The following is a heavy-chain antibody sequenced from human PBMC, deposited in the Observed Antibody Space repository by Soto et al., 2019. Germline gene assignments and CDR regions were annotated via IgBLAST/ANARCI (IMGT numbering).Heavy chain of an antibody. J-gene: IGHJ6*02. CDR2: ISSSSSTI. D-gene: IGHD3-3*01. Sequence: GGSLRLFCAASGFTFSSYSMNWVRQAPGKGLEWVSYISSSSSTIYYADSVKGRFTISRDNAKNSLYLQMNSLRDEDTAVYYCARDNGGYDFWSGPLHYYYGMDVWGQGTTVTVSS. CDR3: ARDNGGYDFWSGPLHYYYGMDV. CDR1: GFTFSSYS. V-gene: IGHV3-48*02.